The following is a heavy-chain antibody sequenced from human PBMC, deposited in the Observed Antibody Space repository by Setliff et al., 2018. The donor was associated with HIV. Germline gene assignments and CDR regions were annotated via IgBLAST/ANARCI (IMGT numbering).Heavy chain of an antibody. Sequence: ASVKVSCKASGYTFTDYYMHWVRQAPGQGLEWMAWINPNSGGTKYAQKFQGRVTMTRDTSISTAYMELTRLRSEDTAVYYCARDSRDIVVVIAPEPEPYYYYGMDVWGEGTTVTVSS. CDR2: INPNSGGT. V-gene: IGHV1-2*02. J-gene: IGHJ6*04. CDR3: ARDSRDIVVVIAPEPEPYYYYGMDV. CDR1: GYTFTDYY. D-gene: IGHD2-15*01.